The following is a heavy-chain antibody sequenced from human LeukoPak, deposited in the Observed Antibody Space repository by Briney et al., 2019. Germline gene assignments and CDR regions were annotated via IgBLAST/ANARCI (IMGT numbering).Heavy chain of an antibody. D-gene: IGHD1-26*01. V-gene: IGHV4-39*07. CDR2: IYYSGST. J-gene: IGHJ4*02. CDR1: GGSISSSSYY. CDR3: ARLSSGSYYLPYFDY. Sequence: RASETLSLTCTVSGGSISSSSYYWGWIRQAPGKGLEWIGSIYYSGSTYYNPSLKSRVTISVDTSKNQFSLKLSSVTAADTAVYYCARLSSGSYYLPYFDYWGQGTLVTVSS.